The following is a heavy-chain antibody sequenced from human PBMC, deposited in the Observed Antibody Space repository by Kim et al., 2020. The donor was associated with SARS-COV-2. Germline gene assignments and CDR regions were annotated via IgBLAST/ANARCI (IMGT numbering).Heavy chain of an antibody. D-gene: IGHD3-10*01. V-gene: IGHV1-3*01. Sequence: KVQGRVTITRDTSASTAYMELSSLRSEDKAVYYCARSTMVRGVISGFDYWGQGTLVTVSS. J-gene: IGHJ4*02. CDR3: ARSTMVRGVISGFDY.